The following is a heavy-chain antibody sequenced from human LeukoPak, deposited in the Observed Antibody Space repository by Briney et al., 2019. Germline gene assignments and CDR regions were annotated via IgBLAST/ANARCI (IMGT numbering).Heavy chain of an antibody. CDR2: ISAYNGNK. CDR3: ARIAADAFDI. D-gene: IGHD6-13*01. V-gene: IGHV1-18*04. J-gene: IGHJ3*02. CDR1: GYTFTGYY. Sequence: ASVKVSCKASGYTFTGYYMHWVRQAPGQGLEWMGWISAYNGNKNYAQKLQGRVTMTTDTSTSTAYMELRSLRSDDTAVYYCARIAADAFDIWGQGTMVTVSS.